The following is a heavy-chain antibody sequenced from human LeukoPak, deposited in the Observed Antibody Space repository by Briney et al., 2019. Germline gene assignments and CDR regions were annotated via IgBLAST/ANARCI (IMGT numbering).Heavy chain of an antibody. D-gene: IGHD4-17*01. CDR2: IYYSGST. CDR3: ARSGDYGDYSLWY. CDR1: GGSLSSYY. V-gene: IGHV4-59*12. J-gene: IGHJ4*02. Sequence: SETLSLACTVSGGSLSSYYWSWIRQPPGKGLEWIGYIYYSGSTNYNPSLKSRVTISVDTSKNQFSLKLSSVTAADTAVYYCARSGDYGDYSLWYWGQGTLVTVSS.